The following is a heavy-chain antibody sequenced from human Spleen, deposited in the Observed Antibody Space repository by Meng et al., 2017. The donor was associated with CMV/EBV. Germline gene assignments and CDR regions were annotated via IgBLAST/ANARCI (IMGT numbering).Heavy chain of an antibody. J-gene: IGHJ5*02. Sequence: VPGGSIGGVSYNGGWIPKPPGKGLEWIGSIYYSGSTYYNPSLKSRVTISGDTSKNQFSLKLRSVTAADTAVYFCARHFSSGWDWFDPWGQGTLVTISS. CDR3: ARHFSSGWDWFDP. CDR1: GGSIGGVSYN. CDR2: IYYSGST. V-gene: IGHV4-39*01. D-gene: IGHD6-19*01.